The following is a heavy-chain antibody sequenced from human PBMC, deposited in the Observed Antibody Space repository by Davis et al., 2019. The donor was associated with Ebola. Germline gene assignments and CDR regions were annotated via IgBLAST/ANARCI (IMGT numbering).Heavy chain of an antibody. V-gene: IGHV3-23*01. Sequence: GGSLRLSCAASGFTFSTYAMGWVRQAPGKGLEWVSDISSSGGSTYYADSVKGRFTISRDNSKNTLYLQMNSLRAEDTAVYYCANPSSTGDLGGYWGQGTLVTVSS. CDR2: ISSSGGST. CDR1: GFTFSTYA. J-gene: IGHJ4*02. CDR3: ANPSSTGDLGGY. D-gene: IGHD7-27*01.